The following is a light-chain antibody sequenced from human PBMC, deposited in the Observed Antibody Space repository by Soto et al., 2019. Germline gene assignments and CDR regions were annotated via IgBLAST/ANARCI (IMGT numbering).Light chain of an antibody. V-gene: IGLV2-14*01. J-gene: IGLJ3*02. Sequence: QSALTQPASVSGSPGQSITISCTATTSDVGGFDSVSWYQQHPGTAPRVIIYEVSNRPSGVSYRYSGSKSANTASLTISGLQAYDEADYYWSSYTTSNTWLFGGGTQLTVL. CDR1: TSDVGGFDS. CDR2: EVS. CDR3: SSYTTSNTWL.